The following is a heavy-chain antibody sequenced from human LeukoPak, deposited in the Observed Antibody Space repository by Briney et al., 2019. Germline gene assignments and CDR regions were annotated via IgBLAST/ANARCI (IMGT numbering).Heavy chain of an antibody. Sequence: GGSLRLSCAASGFTFSDYYMSWIRQAPGKGLEWVSYISSSGSTIYYADSVKGRFTTSRDNAKNSLYLQMNSLRAEDTAVYYCAKDVEWELLFYFDYWGQGTLVTVSS. CDR1: GFTFSDYY. CDR3: AKDVEWELLFYFDY. D-gene: IGHD1-26*01. CDR2: ISSSGSTI. V-gene: IGHV3-11*04. J-gene: IGHJ4*02.